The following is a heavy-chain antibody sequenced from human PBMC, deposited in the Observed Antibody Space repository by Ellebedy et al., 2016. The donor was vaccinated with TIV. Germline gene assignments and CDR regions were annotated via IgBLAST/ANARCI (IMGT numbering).Heavy chain of an antibody. CDR3: ARRGSYGDYAVQINSWFDS. Sequence: GESLKISCEAFGFSFRSYWMSWVRQAPGRGLEWVANMRGDGEKYYVDSVKGRFTISRDNGKNSLYLQMHSLRPEDTAVYYCARRGSYGDYAVQINSWFDSWGQGTLVTVSS. V-gene: IGHV3-7*01. J-gene: IGHJ5*01. CDR1: GFSFRSYW. CDR2: MRGDGEK. D-gene: IGHD4-17*01.